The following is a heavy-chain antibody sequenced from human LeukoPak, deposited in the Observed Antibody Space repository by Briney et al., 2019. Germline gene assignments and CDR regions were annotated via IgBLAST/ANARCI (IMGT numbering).Heavy chain of an antibody. CDR1: GFIFSNYA. CDR2: ITSGGGST. J-gene: IGHJ4*02. CDR3: AKRRDYIGGFFSDFDY. D-gene: IGHD2-15*01. Sequence: GGSLRLSCAASGFIFSNYAMSWVRQAPGKGLEWVSAITSGGGSTYYADAVKRRFTVSRDKSKHTLYLQMNSLRAEDTVVYYCAKRRDYIGGFFSDFDYWGQGSLVTVSS. V-gene: IGHV3-23*01.